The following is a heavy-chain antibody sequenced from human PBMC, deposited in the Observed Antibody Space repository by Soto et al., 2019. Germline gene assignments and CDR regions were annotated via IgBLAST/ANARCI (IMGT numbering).Heavy chain of an antibody. CDR2: ISGSGGST. CDR1: GFTFSSYA. Sequence: GGSLRLSCAASGFTFSSYAMSWVRQAPGKGLEWVSAISGSGGSTYYADSVKGRYTISRDNSKNALYLQMNSLRAEDTAVYYCAKGRLTGSRTTTRAFDYWGQGTMVTVSS. V-gene: IGHV3-23*01. J-gene: IGHJ4*02. CDR3: AKGRLTGSRTTTRAFDY. D-gene: IGHD1-1*01.